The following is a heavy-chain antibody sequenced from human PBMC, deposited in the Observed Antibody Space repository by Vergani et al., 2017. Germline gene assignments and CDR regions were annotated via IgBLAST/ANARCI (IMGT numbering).Heavy chain of an antibody. V-gene: IGHV3-23*01. CDR2: ISGSGVSA. Sequence: EVQLLESGGGLVQPGGSLRLTCAASEFTFSNYAMNWVRQAPGKGLEWVSGISGSGVSAYYTDSVKGRFTISRDNSKNMLFLQMNNLRTEDTAIYYCARDRGIGAVAGTWYFDLWGRGTLVTVSS. D-gene: IGHD6-19*01. CDR1: EFTFSNYA. CDR3: ARDRGIGAVAGTWYFDL. J-gene: IGHJ2*01.